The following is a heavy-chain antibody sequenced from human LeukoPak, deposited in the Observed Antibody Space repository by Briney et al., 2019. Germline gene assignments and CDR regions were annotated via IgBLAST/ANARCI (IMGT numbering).Heavy chain of an antibody. V-gene: IGHV3-23*01. CDR3: AKAPVTSCRGAYCYPFDS. Sequence: GGSLRLSCAASGFPLSSYAMSWVRQAPGKGLEWVSATSSSDAGTYYADSVRGRFTISRDNSKNTLYLQMNSLRAEDAAVYFCAKAPVTSCRGAYCYPFDSWGQGTLVTVSS. J-gene: IGHJ4*02. CDR2: TSSSDAGT. D-gene: IGHD2-21*01. CDR1: GFPLSSYA.